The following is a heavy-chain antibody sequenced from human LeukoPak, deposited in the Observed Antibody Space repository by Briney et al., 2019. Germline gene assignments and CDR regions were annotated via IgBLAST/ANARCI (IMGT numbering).Heavy chain of an antibody. J-gene: IGHJ3*02. CDR1: GYTFTNYW. V-gene: IGHV5-51*01. D-gene: IGHD6-13*01. Sequence: LGESLKISCEASGYTFTNYWIGWVRQMPGKGLEWMGVIYPDDSDTTYSPSFQGQVTMSVDKSITTAYLHWNTLRASDTAIYCATLLHSSSYVIWGQGTTITVSS. CDR2: IYPDDSDT. CDR3: ATLLHSSSYVI.